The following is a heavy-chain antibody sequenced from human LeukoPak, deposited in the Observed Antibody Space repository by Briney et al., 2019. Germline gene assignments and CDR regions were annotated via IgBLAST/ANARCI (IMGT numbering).Heavy chain of an antibody. Sequence: PGGSLRLSCAASGFTFSDYDMHWVRQATGKGLEWVSAIGTAGDTYYTGSVKGRFTISRENAKISLYLQMNGLRAGDTAVYYCARVAKERVGGVYYFDYWGQGTLVTVSS. J-gene: IGHJ4*02. D-gene: IGHD1-1*01. CDR2: IGTAGDT. CDR1: GFTFSDYD. CDR3: ARVAKERVGGVYYFDY. V-gene: IGHV3-13*01.